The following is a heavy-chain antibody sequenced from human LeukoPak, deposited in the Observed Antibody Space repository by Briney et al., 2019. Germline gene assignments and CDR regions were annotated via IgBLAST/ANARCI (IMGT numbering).Heavy chain of an antibody. V-gene: IGHV3-30*18. D-gene: IGHD3-10*01. CDR2: ISYDGSNK. CDR1: GFTFSSFG. Sequence: GGSLRLSCAASGFTFSSFGMHWVRQAPGKGLEWVAVISYDGSNKNHVDSVKGRFTISRDNSKNTLYPQMNSLRAEDTAVYYCAKDRWFGAGSRSQFDYWGQGTLVTVSS. J-gene: IGHJ4*02. CDR3: AKDRWFGAGSRSQFDY.